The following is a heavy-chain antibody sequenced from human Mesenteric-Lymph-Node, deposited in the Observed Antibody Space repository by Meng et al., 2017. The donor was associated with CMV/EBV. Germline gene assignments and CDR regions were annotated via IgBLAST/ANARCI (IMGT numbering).Heavy chain of an antibody. V-gene: IGHV3-21*01. Sequence: ESLKISCAASGFTFSSYSMNWVRQAPGKGLEWVSSISISSSYIYYADSVKGRFTISRDNAKNSLYLQMNSLRAEDTAVYYCARDRYSNYSPCFDYWGQGTLVTVSS. D-gene: IGHD1-26*01. CDR1: GFTFSSYS. J-gene: IGHJ4*02. CDR3: ARDRYSNYSPCFDY. CDR2: ISISSSYI.